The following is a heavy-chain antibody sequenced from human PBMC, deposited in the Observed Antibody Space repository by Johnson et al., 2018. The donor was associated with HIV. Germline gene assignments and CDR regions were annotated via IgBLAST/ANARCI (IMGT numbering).Heavy chain of an antibody. J-gene: IGHJ3*01. CDR3: ATDRVRTHSRSYPFCGF. D-gene: IGHD2-21*01. CDR1: GFTFSSYA. V-gene: IGHV3-30*04. CDR2: ISYDGSNK. Sequence: QVQLVESGGGVVQPGRSVRLSCAASGFTFSSYAMHWVRQATGKGLEWVAVISYDGSNKYYADSVKGRFTMSRDNAKNTLYLQMNSLRAEDTAVYDCATDRVRTHSRSYPFCGFWGQGTMVTVSS.